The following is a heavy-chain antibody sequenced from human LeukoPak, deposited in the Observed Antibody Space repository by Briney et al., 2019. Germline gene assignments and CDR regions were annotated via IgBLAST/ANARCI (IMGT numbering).Heavy chain of an antibody. CDR1: GGTFSSYA. Sequence: SVKVSCKASGGTFSSYAISWVRQAPGQGLEWMGRIVPILGIANYAQKFQGRVTITADKSTSTAYMELSSLRSEDTAVYYCARSSIAALHDAFDIWGQGTMVTVSS. V-gene: IGHV1-69*04. CDR3: ARSSIAALHDAFDI. D-gene: IGHD6-6*01. J-gene: IGHJ3*02. CDR2: IVPILGIA.